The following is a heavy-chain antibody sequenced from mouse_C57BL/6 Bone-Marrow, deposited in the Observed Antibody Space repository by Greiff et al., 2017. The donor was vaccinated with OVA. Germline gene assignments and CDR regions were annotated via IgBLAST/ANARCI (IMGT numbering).Heavy chain of an antibody. J-gene: IGHJ2*01. CDR2: IRNKPNGSTT. CDR1: GFTFTNYY. Sequence: EVQRVESGGGLVQPGDSLSLSCAASGFTFTNYYMSWVRQPPGKALAWLAFIRNKPNGSTTEYSASVKGRFTISRDNSQSILYLQMNDLRAEDSATYYCARYKGRVAVDYFDYWGQGTALTVSS. V-gene: IGHV7-3*01. D-gene: IGHD1-1*01. CDR3: ARYKGRVAVDYFDY.